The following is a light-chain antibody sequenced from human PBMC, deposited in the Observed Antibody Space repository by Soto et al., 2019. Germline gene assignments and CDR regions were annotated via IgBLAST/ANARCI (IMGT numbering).Light chain of an antibody. J-gene: IGKJ1*01. CDR3: HQFASSLT. V-gene: IGKV3-20*01. CDR2: GAS. Sequence: EIVLAQSPGTLSLSPGERATLSCRASQTFSSSFFAWYQQKPGQAPRLLIYGASTRATGIPDRFSGSASGTDFTLTISRLEPEDFAVYFCHQFASSLTFGQGTKVEIK. CDR1: QTFSSSF.